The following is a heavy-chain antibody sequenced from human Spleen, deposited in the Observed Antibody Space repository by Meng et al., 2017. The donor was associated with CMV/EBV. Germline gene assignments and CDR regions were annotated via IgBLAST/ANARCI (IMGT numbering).Heavy chain of an antibody. D-gene: IGHD2-2*02. CDR1: GFTFSSNA. CDR2: ISSSSSYI. J-gene: IGHJ4*02. V-gene: IGHV3-21*01. CDR3: ARDKYQLLYGY. Sequence: GGSLRFSCAASGFTFSSNAMSWVRQAPGKGLEGVSSISSSSSYIYYADSVKGRFTISRDNAKNSLFLQMNSLRAEDTAVYYCARDKYQLLYGYWGQGTLVTVSS.